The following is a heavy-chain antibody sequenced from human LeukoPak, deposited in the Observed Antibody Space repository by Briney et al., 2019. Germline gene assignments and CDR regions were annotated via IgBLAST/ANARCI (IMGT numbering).Heavy chain of an antibody. J-gene: IGHJ6*02. D-gene: IGHD6-13*01. CDR1: GFTFSSYS. V-gene: IGHV3-21*01. CDR3: ARQQQPNYYGMDV. Sequence: PGRSLRLSCAASGFTFSSYSMNWVRQAPGKGLEWVSSISSSSSYIYYADSVKGRFTISRDNAKNSLYLQMNSLRAEDTAVYYCARQQQPNYYGMDVWGQGTTVTVSS. CDR2: ISSSSSYI.